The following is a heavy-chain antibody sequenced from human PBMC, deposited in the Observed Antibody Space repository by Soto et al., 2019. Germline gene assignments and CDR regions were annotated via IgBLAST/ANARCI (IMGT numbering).Heavy chain of an antibody. CDR1: GFTFSSYN. D-gene: IGHD3-10*01. CDR2: ISSTSGTL. V-gene: IGHV3-48*01. J-gene: IGHJ4*02. Sequence: DVQLVESGGGLVQPGGSLRLSCAASGFTFSSYNMNWVRQAPGKGLEWVSYISSTSGTLYYADSVKGRFTISRDNAKNSLYLQMNSLRAEDTATYYCARDPGNVLLWFAEGGQGTLVTVSS. CDR3: ARDPGNVLLWFAE.